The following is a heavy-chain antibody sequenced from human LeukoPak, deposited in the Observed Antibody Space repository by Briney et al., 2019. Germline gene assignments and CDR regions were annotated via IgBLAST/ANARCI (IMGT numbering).Heavy chain of an antibody. J-gene: IGHJ4*02. CDR1: GFTFSVYE. D-gene: IGHD1-26*01. CDR2: ISSSGSTI. CDR3: ARGGGSFDFDY. Sequence: GGSLRLSCAASGFTFSVYEMNWVRQAPGKGLEWVSYISSSGSTIYYADSVKGRFTISRDNAKNSLYLQMNSLRAEDTAVYYCARGGGSFDFDYWGQGTLVTVSS. V-gene: IGHV3-48*03.